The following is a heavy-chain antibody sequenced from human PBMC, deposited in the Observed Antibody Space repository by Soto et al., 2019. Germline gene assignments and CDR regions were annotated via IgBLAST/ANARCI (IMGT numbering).Heavy chain of an antibody. J-gene: IGHJ4*02. V-gene: IGHV3-9*01. Sequence: EVQLVESGGGLVQPGRSLRLSCAASGFTFDDYAMHWVRQAPGKGLEWVSGISWNSGSIGYADSVKGRFTISRDNAKNSLYLKMNSLRAEDTAWYYCEKDIRGVFWGGTSNGGQETLVTFSS. CDR2: ISWNSGSI. D-gene: IGHD3-16*01. CDR3: EKDIRGVFWGGTSN. CDR1: GFTFDDYA.